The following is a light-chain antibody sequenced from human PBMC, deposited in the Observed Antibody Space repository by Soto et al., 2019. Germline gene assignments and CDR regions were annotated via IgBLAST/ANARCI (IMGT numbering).Light chain of an antibody. Sequence: DIQMTQSPSTLSASVGDRVTITCRASQSISTSLAWYQQKPGKAPNLLIYKASSLESGVPSRFSGSGSGTAFTLTISSLQPDDLATYYCQQYESYPVTFGQGTRLEIK. V-gene: IGKV1-5*03. J-gene: IGKJ5*01. CDR3: QQYESYPVT. CDR2: KAS. CDR1: QSISTS.